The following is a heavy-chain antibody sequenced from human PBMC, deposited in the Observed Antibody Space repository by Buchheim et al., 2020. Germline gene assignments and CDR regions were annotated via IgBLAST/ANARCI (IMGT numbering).Heavy chain of an antibody. CDR1: GGSISSSSYY. V-gene: IGHV4-39*01. Sequence: QLQLQESGPGLVKPSETLSLTCTVSGGSISSSSYYWGWIRQPPGKGLEWIGSIYYSGSTYYNPSLKSRVTISVDTSQNQFSLKLSSVTAADTAVYYCARRIAYSGLIVDYWGQGTL. J-gene: IGHJ4*02. CDR3: ARRIAYSGLIVDY. D-gene: IGHD5-12*01. CDR2: IYYSGST.